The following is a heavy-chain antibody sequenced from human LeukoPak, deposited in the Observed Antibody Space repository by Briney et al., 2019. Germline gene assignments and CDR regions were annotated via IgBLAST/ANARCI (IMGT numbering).Heavy chain of an antibody. CDR3: ARRGGSSSSGGSFDY. J-gene: IGHJ4*02. V-gene: IGHV5-51*01. CDR2: IYPGDSDT. D-gene: IGHD6-6*01. Sequence: SXXGXGYSFXXXWIGXVRQMPGKGLEWMGIIYPGDSDTRYSPSFQGQVTISADKSISTAYLQWSSLKASDTAMYYCARRGGSSSSGGSFDYWGQGTLVTVSS. CDR1: GYSFXXXW.